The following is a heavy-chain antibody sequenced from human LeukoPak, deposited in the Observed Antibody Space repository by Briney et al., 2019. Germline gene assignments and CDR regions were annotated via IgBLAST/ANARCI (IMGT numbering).Heavy chain of an antibody. J-gene: IGHJ4*02. CDR3: ARAPSYYDFWSGYYKGDSYYFDY. V-gene: IGHV4-34*01. CDR2: INYCEST. D-gene: IGHD3-3*01. Sequence: ASETLSLACAVYGYSFSGYYGGWVPQPTGKGQGWVGGINYCESTNYNPSLKSRVTISVDTSKNQFSLKLSSVTAADTAVYYCARAPSYYDFWSGYYKGDSYYFDYWGQGTLVTVAS. CDR1: GYSFSGYY.